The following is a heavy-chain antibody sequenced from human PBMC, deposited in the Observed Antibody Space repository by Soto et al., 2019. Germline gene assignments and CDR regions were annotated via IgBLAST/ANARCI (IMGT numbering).Heavy chain of an antibody. V-gene: IGHV1-69*02. D-gene: IGHD2-15*01. Sequence: QVQLVQSGAEVKKPGSSVKVSCKASGGTFSSYTISWVRQAPGQGLEWMGRIIPILGIANYAQKFQGRVTITADKSTSTAYMELSSLRSEDTAVYYCARAIREVADDDAFDIWGQGTMVTVPS. CDR3: ARAIREVADDDAFDI. CDR2: IIPILGIA. CDR1: GGTFSSYT. J-gene: IGHJ3*02.